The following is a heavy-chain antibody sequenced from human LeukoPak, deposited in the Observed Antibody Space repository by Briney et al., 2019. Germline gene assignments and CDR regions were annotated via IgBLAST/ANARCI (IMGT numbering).Heavy chain of an antibody. Sequence: PSQTLSLTCTVSGGSISSGGYSWSWIRQHPGKGLEWIGYIYYSGSTYYNPSLKSRVTISVDTSKNRFSLKLSSVTAADTAVYYCARSVAARRGGYFDYWGQGTLVTVSS. CDR1: GGSISSGGYS. J-gene: IGHJ4*02. CDR3: ARSVAARRGGYFDY. D-gene: IGHD6-6*01. V-gene: IGHV4-31*03. CDR2: IYYSGST.